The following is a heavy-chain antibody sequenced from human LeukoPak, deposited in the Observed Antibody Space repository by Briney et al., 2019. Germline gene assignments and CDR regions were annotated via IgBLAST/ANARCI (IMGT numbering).Heavy chain of an antibody. CDR2: ISSSSSTI. D-gene: IGHD1-26*01. CDR3: ARDHQWELLHFDY. Sequence: GGSLRLSCAASGFTFSSYSMNWVRQAPGKGLEWVSYISSSSSTIYYADSVKGRFTISRDNAKNSLYLQMNSLRAEDTAVYYCARDHQWELLHFDYWGQGTLVTVSS. CDR1: GFTFSSYS. V-gene: IGHV3-48*01. J-gene: IGHJ4*02.